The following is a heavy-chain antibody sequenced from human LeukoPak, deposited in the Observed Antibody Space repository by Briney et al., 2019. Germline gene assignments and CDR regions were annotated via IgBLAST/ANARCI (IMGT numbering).Heavy chain of an antibody. CDR1: GFTFRSYG. CDR2: IWYDGSNK. Sequence: GGSLRLSCAASGFTFRSYGMHWVRQAPGKGLEWVAVIWYDGSNKYNADSVKGRFTISRDNSKNTLYLQMNSLRAEDTAVYYCARDRGGSSWYVDYWGQGTLVTVSS. J-gene: IGHJ4*02. D-gene: IGHD6-13*01. V-gene: IGHV3-33*01. CDR3: ARDRGGSSWYVDY.